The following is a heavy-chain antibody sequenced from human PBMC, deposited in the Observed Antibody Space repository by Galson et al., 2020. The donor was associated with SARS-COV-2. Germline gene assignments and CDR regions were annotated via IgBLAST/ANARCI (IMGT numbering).Heavy chain of an antibody. V-gene: IGHV3-7*01. D-gene: IGHD3-10*01. CDR3: ARDSRDGFY. J-gene: IGHJ4*02. CDR2: IKQDGSEK. CDR1: GFTFSSYW. Sequence: GESLKISCAASGFTFSSYWMSWVRQAPGKGLEWVANIKQDGSEKYYVDSVKGRFTISRDNAKNSLYLQMNSLRAEDTAVYYCARDSRDGFYGGQGTLVTVSS.